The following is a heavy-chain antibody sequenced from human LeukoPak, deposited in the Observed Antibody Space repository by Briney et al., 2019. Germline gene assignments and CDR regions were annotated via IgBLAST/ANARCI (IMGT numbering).Heavy chain of an antibody. CDR1: GFTFSSYW. V-gene: IGHV3-21*01. D-gene: IGHD2-8*01. CDR2: ISSSNSYI. Sequence: PGGSLRLSCAASGFTFSSYWMHWVRQAPGKGLEWVSSISSSNSYIYYADSVKGRFTISRDNAKNSLYLQMNTLRAEDTALYYCARGGRANGVYDAFDIWGQGTIVTVSS. J-gene: IGHJ3*02. CDR3: ARGGRANGVYDAFDI.